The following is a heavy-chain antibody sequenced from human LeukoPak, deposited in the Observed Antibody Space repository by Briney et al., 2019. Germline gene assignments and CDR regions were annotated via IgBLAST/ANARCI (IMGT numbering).Heavy chain of an antibody. J-gene: IGHJ5*02. Sequence: SGPALVKPTQTLTLTCTFSGFSLSTSGMCVSWIRQPPGKALEWLALIDWDDDKYYSTSLKTRLTISKDTSKNQVVLTMTNMDPVDTATYYCARIQSQDYDYVWGSYRYNWFDPWGQGTLVTVSS. CDR3: ARIQSQDYDYVWGSYRYNWFDP. CDR1: GFSLSTSGMC. D-gene: IGHD3-16*02. CDR2: IDWDDDK. V-gene: IGHV2-70*01.